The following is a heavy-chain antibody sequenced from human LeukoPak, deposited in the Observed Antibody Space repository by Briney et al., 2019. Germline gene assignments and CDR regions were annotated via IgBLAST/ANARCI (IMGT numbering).Heavy chain of an antibody. D-gene: IGHD4/OR15-4a*01. CDR3: ARGANGAFDI. CDR1: GFTFSSYG. CDR2: IAYDGSNK. Sequence: GGSLRLSCAASGFTFSSYGMHWVRQAPGKGLEWVAVIAYDGSNKYYADSVKGRFTISRDNSKNTLYLQMNSLRAEDTAVYYCARGANGAFDIWGQGTMVTVSS. J-gene: IGHJ3*02. V-gene: IGHV3-30*03.